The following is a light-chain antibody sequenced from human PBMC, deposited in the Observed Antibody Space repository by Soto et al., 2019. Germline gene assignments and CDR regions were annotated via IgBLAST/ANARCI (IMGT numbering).Light chain of an antibody. V-gene: IGKV1-27*01. CDR1: QGIINY. Sequence: DIQITQSPSSLSASVGDRVTIACRASQGIINYLAWYQQKQGKPPTLLIYAASTLQSGVPSRFSGSGSGTDFTLTISSLQPEDGETYYCQKYNSAPLTFGGGTKVDIK. J-gene: IGKJ4*01. CDR3: QKYNSAPLT. CDR2: AAS.